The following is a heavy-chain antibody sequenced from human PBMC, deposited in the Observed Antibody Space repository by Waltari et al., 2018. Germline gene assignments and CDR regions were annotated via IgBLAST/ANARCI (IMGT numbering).Heavy chain of an antibody. J-gene: IGHJ4*02. D-gene: IGHD6-19*01. V-gene: IGHV4-34*01. CDR3: ARGGLRSGWRSTAPDY. Sequence: QVQLQQWGAGLLKPSETLSLTCPVYGGSFSGYYWTWIRQPPGKGLEWIGEINHSGSTNYNPSLKSRVTISVDTSKNQFSLKLSSVTAADTAVYYCARGGLRSGWRSTAPDYWGQGTLVTVSS. CDR1: GGSFSGYY. CDR2: INHSGST.